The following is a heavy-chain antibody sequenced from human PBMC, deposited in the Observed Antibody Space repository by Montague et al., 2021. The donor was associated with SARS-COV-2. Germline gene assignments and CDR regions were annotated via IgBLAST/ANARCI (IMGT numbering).Heavy chain of an antibody. J-gene: IGHJ4*02. V-gene: IGHV2-5*02. Sequence: PALVKPTQTLTLTCTFSGFSLSTSGVGVGWIRQPPGKALEWLALIYWDDDKRYSPSLKSRLTITKDTSKNQVVLTMTNMDPVDTATHYCARWVCSSTSCRFDYWGQGTLVTVSS. D-gene: IGHD2-2*01. CDR2: IYWDDDK. CDR1: GFSLSTSGVG. CDR3: ARWVCSSTSCRFDY.